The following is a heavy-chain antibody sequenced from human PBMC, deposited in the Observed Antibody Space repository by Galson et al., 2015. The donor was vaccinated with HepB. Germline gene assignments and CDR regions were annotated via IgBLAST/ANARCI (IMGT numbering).Heavy chain of an antibody. CDR3: GVWSRFGNYYYDYYGVDV. J-gene: IGHJ6*02. CDR2: TSKNGYV. V-gene: IGHV3-66*01. CDR1: GFNISNNF. Sequence: SLRLSCAVSGFNISNNFITWVRRAPGRGLEWVSVTSKNGYVHYADSVKGRFTISGDNSENTLYLQMNSLRVDDTAVFHCGVWSRFGNYYYDYYGVDVWGQGTTVTVSS. D-gene: IGHD3-3*01.